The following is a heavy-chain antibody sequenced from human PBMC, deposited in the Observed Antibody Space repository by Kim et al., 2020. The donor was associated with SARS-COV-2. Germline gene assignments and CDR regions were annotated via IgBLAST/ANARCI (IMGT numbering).Heavy chain of an antibody. J-gene: IGHJ6*02. CDR2: IYYSGST. V-gene: IGHV4-30-4*01. CDR3: ARDIRITIFGVVIPPNYGMDV. CDR1: GGSISSGDYY. Sequence: SETLSLTCTVSGGSISSGDYYWSWIRQPPGKGLEWIGYIYYSGSTYYNPSLKSRVTISVDTSKNQFSLKLSSVTAADTAVYYCARDIRITIFGVVIPPNYGMDVWGQGTTVTVSS. D-gene: IGHD3-3*01.